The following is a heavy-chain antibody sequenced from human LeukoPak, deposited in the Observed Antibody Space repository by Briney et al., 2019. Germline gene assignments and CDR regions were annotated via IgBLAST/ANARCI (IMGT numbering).Heavy chain of an antibody. CDR2: IYSGGTT. CDR3: ARVDTVMAYYFDL. CDR1: GFTVSTNC. D-gene: IGHD5-18*01. Sequence: GGSLRLSCAASGFTVSTNCMTWVRQAPGKGLEWVSTIYSGGTTYYADSVMGRFAISRHNSRNTLYLQMNSLRAEDTAVYYCARVDTVMAYYFDLWGQGTLVTVSS. V-gene: IGHV3-53*04. J-gene: IGHJ4*02.